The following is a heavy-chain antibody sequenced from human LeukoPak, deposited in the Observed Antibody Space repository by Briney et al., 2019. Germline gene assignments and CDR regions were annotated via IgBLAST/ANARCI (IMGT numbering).Heavy chain of an antibody. CDR3: AKSLVIF. D-gene: IGHD2-21*01. V-gene: IGHV3-30-3*02. J-gene: IGHJ6*02. CDR2: ISYDGSNK. CDR1: GFTFSSYA. Sequence: PGGSLRLSCAASGFTFSSYAMHWVRQAPGKGLEWVAVISYDGSNKYYADSVKGRFTISRDNAKNSLYLQMNSLRAEDTAVYYCAKSLVIFWGQGTTVTVSS.